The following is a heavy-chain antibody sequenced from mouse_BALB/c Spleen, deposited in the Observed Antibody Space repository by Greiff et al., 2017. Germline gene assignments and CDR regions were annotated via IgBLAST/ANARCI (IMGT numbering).Heavy chain of an antibody. J-gene: IGHJ3*01. CDR1: GFTFNTYA. V-gene: IGHV10-1*02. CDR3: VRQDYGSSPWFAY. CDR2: IRSKSNNYAT. D-gene: IGHD1-1*01. Sequence: EVKLQESGGGLVQPKGSLKLSCAASGFTFNTYAMNWVRQAPGKGLEWVARIRSKSNNYATYYADSVKDRFTISRDDSQSMLYLQMNNLKTEDTAMYYCVRQDYGSSPWFAYWGQGTLVTVSA.